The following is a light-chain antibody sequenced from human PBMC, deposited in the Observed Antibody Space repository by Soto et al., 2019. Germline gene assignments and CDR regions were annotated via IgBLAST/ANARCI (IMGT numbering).Light chain of an antibody. CDR2: DVS. J-gene: IGLJ1*01. CDR1: SSDVGGYNY. V-gene: IGLV2-14*03. Sequence: QSVLTQPASVSGSPGQSITISCTGTSSDVGGYNYVSWYQRHPGKAPRLMIYDVSTRPPGVSNRFSGSKSGNTASLTISGLQADDEADYYCSSYTPTRSYVFGTGTKVTVL. CDR3: SSYTPTRSYV.